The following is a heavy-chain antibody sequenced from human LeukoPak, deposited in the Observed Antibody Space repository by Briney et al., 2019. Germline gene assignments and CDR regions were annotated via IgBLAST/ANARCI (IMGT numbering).Heavy chain of an antibody. CDR2: INHSGST. CDR3: ASRYFYSSTSCYTFDY. J-gene: IGHJ4*02. CDR1: GEPFNGYY. D-gene: IGHD2-2*02. Sequence: SETLSLTCAVYGEPFNGYYWNWIRQSPGKGLEWIGEINHSGSTNYNPSLKSRVTISVDTSKNQFSLKLNSVTAADTAVYYCASRYFYSSTSCYTFDYWGQGTLVTVSS. V-gene: IGHV4-34*01.